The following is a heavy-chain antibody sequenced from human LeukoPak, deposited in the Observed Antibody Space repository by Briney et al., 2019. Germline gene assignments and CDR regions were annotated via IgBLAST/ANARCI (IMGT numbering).Heavy chain of an antibody. J-gene: IGHJ6*01. CDR1: GFTFSSYW. CDR3: ARILTVVPTYXXXXGMDV. Sequence: GGSLRLSCAASGFTFSSYWMSWVRQAPGKGLEWVANIKQDGSEKYYVDSVKGRFTISRDNAKNSLYLQMNSLRAEDTAVYYCARILTVVPTYXXXXGMDVWGXGXTVTV. CDR2: IKQDGSEK. D-gene: IGHD2-2*01. V-gene: IGHV3-7*01.